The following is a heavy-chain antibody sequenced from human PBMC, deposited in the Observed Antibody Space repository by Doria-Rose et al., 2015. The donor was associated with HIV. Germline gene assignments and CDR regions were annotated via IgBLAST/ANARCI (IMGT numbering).Heavy chain of an antibody. CDR1: GDSVSSPDYF. D-gene: IGHD6-6*01. CDR2: IYYSGNT. J-gene: IGHJ3*02. CDR3: ARDPTSISASGVRGAFDI. Sequence: QVQLQESGPGLVKPSETLSLTCTVSGDSVSSPDYFWSWIRQPPGKGLEWVGYIYYSGNTNYNPSLESRVTISLDTSKDQFSLKLRSVTAADTAVYYCARDPTSISASGVRGAFDIWG. V-gene: IGHV4-61*08.